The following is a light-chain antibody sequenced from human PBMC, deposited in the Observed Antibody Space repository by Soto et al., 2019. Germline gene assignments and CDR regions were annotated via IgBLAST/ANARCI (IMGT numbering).Light chain of an antibody. CDR1: QSVGSNY. CDR2: GAS. J-gene: IGKJ1*01. CDR3: QQYGGSVQT. V-gene: IGKV3-20*01. Sequence: EILLTQFPVTLSLSPGERATLSCISSQSVGSNYLAWYQQRPGHPPNLLIFGASHRAPDIPDRFSGSGSGTDFTLTISRLEPEDFAVYYCQQYGGSVQTFGQGTKV.